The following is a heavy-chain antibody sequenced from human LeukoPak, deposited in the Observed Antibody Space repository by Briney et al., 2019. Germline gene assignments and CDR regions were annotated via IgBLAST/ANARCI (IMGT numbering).Heavy chain of an antibody. J-gene: IGHJ4*02. CDR1: GFTFGTYW. CDR3: ARDVNWGHFDY. D-gene: IGHD7-27*01. V-gene: IGHV3-7*01. Sequence: GGSLRLSCAASGFTFGTYWMAWVRQGPGKGMWWVASIREDGSDYVASMKGRFAISRNNAKNSVYLQMNSLRAEDTAVYYCARDVNWGHFDYWGQGTLVTVSS. CDR2: IREDGS.